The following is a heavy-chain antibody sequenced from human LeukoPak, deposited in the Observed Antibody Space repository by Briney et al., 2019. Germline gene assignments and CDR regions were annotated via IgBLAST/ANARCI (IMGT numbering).Heavy chain of an antibody. D-gene: IGHD4-23*01. CDR3: ARAKGAAPRWGYYYYYMDV. CDR2: IYTSGST. CDR1: GGSISSGSYY. J-gene: IGHJ6*03. V-gene: IGHV4-61*02. Sequence: SQTLSLTCTVSGGSISSGSYYWSWIRQPAGKGLEWIGRIYTSGSTNYNPSLKSRVTISVDTSKNQFSLKLSSVTAADTAVCYCARAKGAAPRWGYYYYYMDVWGKGTTVTVSS.